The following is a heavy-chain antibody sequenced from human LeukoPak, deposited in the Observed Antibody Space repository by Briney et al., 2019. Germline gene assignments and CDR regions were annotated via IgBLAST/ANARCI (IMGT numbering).Heavy chain of an antibody. J-gene: IGHJ6*04. Sequence: GGSLRLSCAASGFTFSSYAMSWVRQAPGKGLEWVSSISGSSTYIYYADSVKGRFTISRDNAKNSLYLQINSLRAEDTAVYYCAELGITMIGGVWGKGTTVTISS. CDR3: AELGITMIGGV. D-gene: IGHD3-10*02. CDR1: GFTFSSYA. V-gene: IGHV3-21*01. CDR2: ISGSSTYI.